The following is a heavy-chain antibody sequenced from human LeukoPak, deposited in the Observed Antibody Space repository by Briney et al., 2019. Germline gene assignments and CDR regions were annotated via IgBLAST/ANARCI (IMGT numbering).Heavy chain of an antibody. Sequence: ASVKVSCKASGYTFTSYGISWVRQAPGQGLEWMGWISAYNGNTSYAQKLQGRVTMTTDTSTSTAYMELRSLRSDDTAVYYCARDRPGGGYCSSTSCPYFDYRGQGTLVTVSS. D-gene: IGHD2-2*01. J-gene: IGHJ4*02. CDR3: ARDRPGGGYCSSTSCPYFDY. CDR1: GYTFTSYG. V-gene: IGHV1-18*01. CDR2: ISAYNGNT.